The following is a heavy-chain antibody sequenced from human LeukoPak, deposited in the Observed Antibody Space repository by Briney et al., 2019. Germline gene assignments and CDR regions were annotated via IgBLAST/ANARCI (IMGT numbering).Heavy chain of an antibody. D-gene: IGHD3-9*01. CDR3: ARTLRYFDWLPAGETDY. CDR1: GYSISSGYY. V-gene: IGHV4-38-2*02. J-gene: IGHJ4*02. Sequence: SETLSLTCTVSGYSISSGYYWGWIRQPPGKGLEWIGSMSYSGSTFYNPSLKSRVTISVDTSKNQFSLRLSSVTAADTAVYYCARTLRYFDWLPAGETDYWGQGTLVTVSS. CDR2: MSYSGST.